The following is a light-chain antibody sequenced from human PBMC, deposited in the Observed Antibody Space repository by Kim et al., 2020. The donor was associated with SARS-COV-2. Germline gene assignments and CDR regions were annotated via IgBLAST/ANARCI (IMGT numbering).Light chain of an antibody. J-gene: IGKJ3*01. CDR2: GAS. CDR1: QDISNY. V-gene: IGKV1-27*01. Sequence: SASVGDRVTITCRASQDISNYLAWYQQTPGKAPKLLIYGASTFQPGVPSRFSGSGSGTDFTLTIGSLQPEDVGTYYCQKYNSAPFSFGPGTKWISN. CDR3: QKYNSAPFS.